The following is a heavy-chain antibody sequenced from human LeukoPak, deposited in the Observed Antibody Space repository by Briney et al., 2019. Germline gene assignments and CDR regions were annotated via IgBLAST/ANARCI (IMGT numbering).Heavy chain of an antibody. CDR2: IYYSGST. J-gene: IGHJ4*02. Sequence: PSETLSLTCTVSGGSISSGDYYWSWIRQPPGKGLEWIGSIYYSGSTYYNPSLKSRVTISVDTSKNQFSLKLSSVTAADTAVYYCARIGSYYYDSSGYLDYWGQGTLVTVSS. CDR3: ARIGSYYYDSSGYLDY. CDR1: GGSISSGDYY. V-gene: IGHV4-39*01. D-gene: IGHD3-22*01.